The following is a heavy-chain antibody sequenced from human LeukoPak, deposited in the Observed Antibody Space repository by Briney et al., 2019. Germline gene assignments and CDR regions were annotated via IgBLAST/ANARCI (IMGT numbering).Heavy chain of an antibody. J-gene: IGHJ4*02. CDR2: IYHSGST. V-gene: IGHV4-4*02. Sequence: SETLSLNCAVSGGSISSSNWWSWVRQPPEKGLEWIGEIYHSGSTNYNPSLKSRVTISVDKSKNQFSLKLSSVTAADTAVYYCASVDYYGSGRNRDYWGQGTLVTVSS. CDR1: GGSISSSNW. D-gene: IGHD3-10*01. CDR3: ASVDYYGSGRNRDY.